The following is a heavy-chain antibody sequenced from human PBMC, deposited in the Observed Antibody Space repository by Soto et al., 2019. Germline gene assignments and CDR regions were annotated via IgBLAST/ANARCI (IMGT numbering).Heavy chain of an antibody. CDR1: DASVSKYY. V-gene: IGHV4-59*02. CDR3: ARGQLLFAH. J-gene: IGHJ5*02. Sequence: LSLTCSVSDASVSKYYWSWIRQPPGKGLEWIGYISHTGYTSYNPSLESRLTISMDKSKNQLSLNLNSVTTADTAVYYCARGQLLFAHWGQGTPVTVSS. D-gene: IGHD1-1*01. CDR2: ISHTGYT.